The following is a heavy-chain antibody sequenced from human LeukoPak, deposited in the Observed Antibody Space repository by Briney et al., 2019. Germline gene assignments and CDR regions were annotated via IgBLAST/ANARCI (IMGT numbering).Heavy chain of an antibody. D-gene: IGHD3-10*01. V-gene: IGHV4-4*07. CDR3: ARGRPYYGSGRYNRPTEYYFDY. CDR1: GGSISSYY. CDR2: IYTSGST. J-gene: IGHJ4*02. Sequence: SETLSLTCTVSGGSISSYYWSWIRQPAGKGLEWIGRIYTSGSTNYNPSLKSRVTMSVDTSKNQFSLKLSSVTAADTAVYYCARGRPYYGSGRYNRPTEYYFDYWGQGTLVTVSS.